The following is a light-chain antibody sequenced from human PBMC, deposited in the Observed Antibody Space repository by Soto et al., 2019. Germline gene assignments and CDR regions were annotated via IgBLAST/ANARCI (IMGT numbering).Light chain of an antibody. CDR1: QSVGRS. J-gene: IGKJ2*01. Sequence: IVMTQSPATLSVAPGDRATLSCRASQSVGRSLAWYQQKPGQAPRLLMYGTSARATGIPATFSGSGSGTEFTLTISSLQSEDFAVYYCQEYTDWSSTFGQGTKVDIK. CDR2: GTS. V-gene: IGKV3-15*01. CDR3: QEYTDWSST.